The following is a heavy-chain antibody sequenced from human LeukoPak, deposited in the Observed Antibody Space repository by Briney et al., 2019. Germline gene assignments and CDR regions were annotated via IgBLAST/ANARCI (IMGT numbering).Heavy chain of an antibody. CDR1: GGSINNYY. V-gene: IGHV4-59*01. J-gene: IGHJ4*02. CDR2: IYYTGST. Sequence: SETLSLTCTVSGGSINNYYWSWIRQPPGKGLEWLGYIYYTGSTNYNPSLKSRVTISVDTSKNQFSLKLSSVTAADTAVYYCARVSYDSSGYYLTHFDYWGQGTLVTVSS. CDR3: ARVSYDSSGYYLTHFDY. D-gene: IGHD3-22*01.